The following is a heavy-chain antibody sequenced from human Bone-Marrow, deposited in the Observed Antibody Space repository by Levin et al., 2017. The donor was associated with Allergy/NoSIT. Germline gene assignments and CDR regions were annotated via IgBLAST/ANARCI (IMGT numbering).Heavy chain of an antibody. Sequence: LSLPCAASGFTFSSSAMSWVRQAPGKGLEWVSGIRGSGVGTYYADSVKGRFTISRDNSKNTLYLQMKSLRAEDTAVYYCAKDISSSWSTGDLDYWGQGTQVTVSS. V-gene: IGHV3-23*01. CDR3: AKDISSSWSTGDLDY. CDR2: IRGSGVGT. J-gene: IGHJ4*02. CDR1: GFTFSSSA. D-gene: IGHD6-6*01.